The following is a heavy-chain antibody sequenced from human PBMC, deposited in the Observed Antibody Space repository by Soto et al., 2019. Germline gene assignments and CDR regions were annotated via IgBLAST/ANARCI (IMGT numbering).Heavy chain of an antibody. V-gene: IGHV4-4*07. J-gene: IGHJ6*02. Sequence: SETLSLTCTVSGGSISSYYWSWIRQPAGKGLEWIGRIYTSGSTNYNPSLKSRVTMSVDTSRNQFSLKLSSVTAADTAVYYCARDQPVGYCTNGVCYNYYYYGMDVWGQGTTVTVSS. CDR3: ARDQPVGYCTNGVCYNYYYYGMDV. CDR2: IYTSGST. CDR1: GGSISSYY. D-gene: IGHD2-8*01.